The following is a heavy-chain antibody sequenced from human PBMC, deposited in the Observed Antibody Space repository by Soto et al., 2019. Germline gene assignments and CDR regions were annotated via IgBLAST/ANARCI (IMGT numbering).Heavy chain of an antibody. CDR2: IIPILGIA. J-gene: IGHJ4*02. Sequence: SVKVSCKASGGTFSSYTISWVRQAPGQGLEWMGRIIPILGIANYAQKFQGRVTITADKSTSTAYMELSSLRSDDTAVYYCARDRTIAARLLFDYWGQGTLVTVSS. D-gene: IGHD6-6*01. CDR3: ARDRTIAARLLFDY. V-gene: IGHV1-69*04. CDR1: GGTFSSYT.